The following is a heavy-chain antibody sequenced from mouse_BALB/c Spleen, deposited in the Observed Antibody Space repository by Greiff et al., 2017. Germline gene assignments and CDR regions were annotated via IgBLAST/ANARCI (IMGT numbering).Heavy chain of an antibody. D-gene: IGHD2-1*01. V-gene: IGHV14-3*02. CDR2: IDPANGNT. Sequence: EVKLQQSGAELVKPGASVKLSCTASGFNIKDTYMHWVKQRPEQGLEWIGRIDPANGNTKYDPKFQGKATITADTSSNTAYLQLSSLTSEDTAVYYCARGVYGNYWYFDVWGAGTTVTVSS. CDR3: ARGVYGNYWYFDV. CDR1: GFNIKDTY. J-gene: IGHJ1*01.